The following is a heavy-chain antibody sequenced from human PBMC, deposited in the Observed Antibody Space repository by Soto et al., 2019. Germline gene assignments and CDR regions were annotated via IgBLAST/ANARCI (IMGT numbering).Heavy chain of an antibody. D-gene: IGHD3-3*01. V-gene: IGHV4-31*03. CDR3: ARGGDFWSGYGSDV. CDR1: GGSISSGGYY. Sequence: PSETLSLTCTVSGGSISSGGYYWSWIRQHPGKGLEWIGYIYYSGSTNYNPSLKSRVTISVDTSKNQFSLKLSSVTAADTAVYYCARGGDFWSGYGSDVWGKGTTVTVSS. CDR2: IYYSGST. J-gene: IGHJ6*04.